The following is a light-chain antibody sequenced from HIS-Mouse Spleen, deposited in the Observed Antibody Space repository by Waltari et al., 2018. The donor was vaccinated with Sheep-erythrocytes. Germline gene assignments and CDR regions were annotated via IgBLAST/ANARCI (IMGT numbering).Light chain of an antibody. V-gene: IGLV2-11*01. Sequence: QSALTQPRSVSGSPGQSVTISCTGTSSHVGGYNYASWYQQHPGKAPKLMIYDVSKRPSGVPDRFSGSKSGNTASLTISGLQAEDEADYYCCSYSGSYNHVFATGTKVTVL. CDR1: SSHVGGYNY. J-gene: IGLJ1*01. CDR3: CSYSGSYNHV. CDR2: DVS.